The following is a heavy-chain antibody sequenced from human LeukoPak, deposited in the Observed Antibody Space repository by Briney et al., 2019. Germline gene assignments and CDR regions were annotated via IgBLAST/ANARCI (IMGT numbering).Heavy chain of an antibody. J-gene: IGHJ4*02. CDR2: INQAGSEK. Sequence: PGGSLRLSCAASEFIFGAYWMTWVRQAPGKGLEWVANINQAGSEKYYMDSVKGRSTISRDNAKKSLFLQMNSLTAEDTGLYYCVRSLERFGTRDYWGQGTLVTVSS. D-gene: IGHD3-10*01. CDR1: EFIFGAYW. CDR3: VRSLERFGTRDY. V-gene: IGHV3-7*01.